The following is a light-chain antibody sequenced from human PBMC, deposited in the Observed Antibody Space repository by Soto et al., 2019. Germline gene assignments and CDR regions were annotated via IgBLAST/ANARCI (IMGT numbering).Light chain of an antibody. V-gene: IGKV3-15*01. CDR2: DAS. CDR1: QSIGKN. Sequence: EIVLTQSPVTLSVSPGERATLSCRASQSIGKNLAWYQQKPGLAPSLLIYDASTRATGIPAKLSGSGSGTEFTLTIRSLQSEDFAVDYCQQYNSWPLFGPGTKVDIK. J-gene: IGKJ3*01. CDR3: QQYNSWPL.